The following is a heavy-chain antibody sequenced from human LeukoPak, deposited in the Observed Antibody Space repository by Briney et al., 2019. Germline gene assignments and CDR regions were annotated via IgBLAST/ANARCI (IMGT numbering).Heavy chain of an antibody. CDR3: ARQPLNSGSYFDY. D-gene: IGHD1-26*01. Sequence: SETLSLTCTVSGGSISSSSYYWGWIRQPPGKGLEWIGSIYYSGSTYYNPSLKSRVTISVDTSKNQFSLKLSSVTAADMAVYYCARQPLNSGSYFDYWGQGTLVTVSS. CDR1: GGSISSSSYY. V-gene: IGHV4-39*01. CDR2: IYYSGST. J-gene: IGHJ4*02.